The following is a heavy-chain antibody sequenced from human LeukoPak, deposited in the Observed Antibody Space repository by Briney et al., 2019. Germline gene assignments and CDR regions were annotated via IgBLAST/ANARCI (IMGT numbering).Heavy chain of an antibody. D-gene: IGHD4/OR15-4a*01. CDR3: ARLAELTWFDP. J-gene: IGHJ5*02. V-gene: IGHV4-39*01. CDR1: GGSISSSSYY. Sequence: PSETQSLTCTVSGGSISSSSYYWGWIRQPPGKGLEWIGSIYYSGSTYYNPSLKSRVTISVDTSKNQFSLKLSSVTAADTAVYYCARLAELTWFDPWGQGTLVTVSS. CDR2: IYYSGST.